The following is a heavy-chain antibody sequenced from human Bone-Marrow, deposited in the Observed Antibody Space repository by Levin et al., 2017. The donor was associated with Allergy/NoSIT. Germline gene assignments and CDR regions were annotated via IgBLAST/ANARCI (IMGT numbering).Heavy chain of an antibody. CDR2: ITGTSDHT. Sequence: GGSLRLSCVVSGFAFSRYAMSWVRQAPGKGLEWLSSITGTSDHTYYTDSVKGRFTISRDASKNTLYLEMKSLRAEDTATYFCAKAPVTRGLSQFYYMDVWGEGATVTVSS. CDR1: GFAFSRYA. CDR3: AKAPVTRGLSQFYYMDV. J-gene: IGHJ6*03. V-gene: IGHV3-23*01. D-gene: IGHD3-16*02.